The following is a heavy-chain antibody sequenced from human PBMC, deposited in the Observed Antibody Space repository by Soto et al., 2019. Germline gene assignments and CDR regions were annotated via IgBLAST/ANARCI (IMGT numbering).Heavy chain of an antibody. Sequence: GGSLRLSCAASGFTFSNAWMSWVRQAPGKGLEWVGRIKSKTDGGTTDYAAPVKGRFTISRDDSKNTLYLQMNSLKTEDTAVYYCTTPYNPRGFGELLNPYYYYYYMDVWGKGTTVTVSS. CDR1: GFTFSNAW. D-gene: IGHD3-10*01. CDR3: TTPYNPRGFGELLNPYYYYYYMDV. J-gene: IGHJ6*03. CDR2: IKSKTDGGTT. V-gene: IGHV3-15*01.